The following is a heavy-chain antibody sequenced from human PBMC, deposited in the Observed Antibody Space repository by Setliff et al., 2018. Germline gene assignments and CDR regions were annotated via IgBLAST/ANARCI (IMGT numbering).Heavy chain of an antibody. Sequence: ETLSLTCAVYGGSFSGYYWSWIRQPPGKGLEWIGEINHSGSTNYNPSLKSRVTISVDTSKNQFSLKLSSVTAADTAVYYCARGRRHYYYYYMDVWGKGTTVTVSS. CDR1: GGSFSGYY. CDR2: INHSGST. J-gene: IGHJ6*03. V-gene: IGHV4-34*01. CDR3: ARGRRHYYYYYMDV.